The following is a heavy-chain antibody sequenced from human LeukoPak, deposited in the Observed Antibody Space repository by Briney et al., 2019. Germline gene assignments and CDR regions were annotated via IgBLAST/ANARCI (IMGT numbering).Heavy chain of an antibody. J-gene: IGHJ6*03. CDR1: GGSISSSNW. D-gene: IGHD3-3*01. Sequence: PSGTLSLTCAVSGGSISSSNWWSWVRQPPGKGREWIGEIYHSGSTNYNPSLKSRVTISVDKSKNQFSLKLSSVTAADTAVYYCARDPAHDYDFWSGHYYYMDVWGKGTTVTVSS. CDR2: IYHSGST. CDR3: ARDPAHDYDFWSGHYYYMDV. V-gene: IGHV4-4*02.